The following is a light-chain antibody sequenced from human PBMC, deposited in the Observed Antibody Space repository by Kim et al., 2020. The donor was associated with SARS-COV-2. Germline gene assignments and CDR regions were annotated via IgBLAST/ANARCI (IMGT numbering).Light chain of an antibody. CDR3: GSHAGTKSVV. Sequence: QSALTQPPSASGSPGQSVTISCTGTSSDVGSSDSVSWYQQHPGKAPKLMIYEVTKRPSGVPDRFSGSKSGNTASLTVSGLQTEDEAYYYCGSHAGTKSVVFGGGTQLTVL. CDR1: SSDVGSSDS. CDR2: EVT. J-gene: IGLJ2*01. V-gene: IGLV2-8*01.